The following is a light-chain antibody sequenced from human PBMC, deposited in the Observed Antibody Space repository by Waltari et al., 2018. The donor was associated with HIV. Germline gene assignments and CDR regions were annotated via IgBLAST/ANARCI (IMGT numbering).Light chain of an antibody. J-gene: IGLJ1*01. V-gene: IGLV2-14*03. CDR3: SSYTSSSPYA. CDR1: SDVGGYNY. Sequence: SDVGGYNYVSWYQQHPGKAPKLMIYDVSNRPSGVSNRFSGSKSGNTASLTISGLQAEDEADYYCSSYTSSSPYAFGTGTKVTVL. CDR2: DVS.